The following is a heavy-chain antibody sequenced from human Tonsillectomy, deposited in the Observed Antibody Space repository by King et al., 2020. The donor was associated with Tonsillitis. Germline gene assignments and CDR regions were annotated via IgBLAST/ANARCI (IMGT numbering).Heavy chain of an antibody. J-gene: IGHJ5*02. CDR3: ARLRLLNWFDR. D-gene: IGHD2/OR15-2a*01. CDR2: ILYSGST. CDR1: GGSISSTSFY. V-gene: IGHV4-39*01. Sequence: LQLQESGPGLVKPSETLSLTCTVSGGSISSTSFYWGWIRQPPGKGLEWIGSILYSGSTYYDPSLNSRVTISVDTSKNQFSLKLSSVTAADTAVYYCARLRLLNWFDRWGKGTLVTVSS.